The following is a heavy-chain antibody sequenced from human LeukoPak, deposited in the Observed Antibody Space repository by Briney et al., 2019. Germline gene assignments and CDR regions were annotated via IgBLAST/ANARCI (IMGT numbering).Heavy chain of an antibody. J-gene: IGHJ4*02. CDR3: ARAQRYCGSTSCYAPVAF. D-gene: IGHD2-2*01. CDR1: GYTFTSYD. Sequence: ASVKVSCKASGYTFTSYDINWVRQAPGQGLEWTGWMNPNSGNTDYAQKFQGRVTMTRNTSITTAYMELSSLRSEDTAVYYCARAQRYCGSTSCYAPVAFWGQGTLVTVSS. V-gene: IGHV1-8*01. CDR2: MNPNSGNT.